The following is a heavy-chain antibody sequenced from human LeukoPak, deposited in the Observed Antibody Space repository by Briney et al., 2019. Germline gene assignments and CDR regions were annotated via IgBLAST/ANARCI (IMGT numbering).Heavy chain of an antibody. CDR1: GGSINNYR. D-gene: IGHD6-19*01. CDR2: IHSSGST. V-gene: IGHV4-4*07. Sequence: SETLSLTCTVSGGSINNYRWSWIRQPAGKGLEWIAQIHSSGSTNYNPPLKSRVTMSIDTPGNQLSLTLTSVTAADTAVYYCARRDISSGWSFDSWGQGTLVTVSS. J-gene: IGHJ4*02. CDR3: ARRDISSGWSFDS.